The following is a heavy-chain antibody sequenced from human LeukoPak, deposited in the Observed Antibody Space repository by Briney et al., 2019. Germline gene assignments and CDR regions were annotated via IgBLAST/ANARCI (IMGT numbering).Heavy chain of an antibody. Sequence: GASVKVSCKASGYTFTGYYMHWVRQAPGQGLEWMGRINPNSGGTNYSQKFQGRVTMTRDTSISTAYMELSRLRSGDTAVYYCARDLPILGSGWYLAYYYYGMDVWGQGTTVTVSS. V-gene: IGHV1-2*06. CDR1: GYTFTGYY. CDR3: ARDLPILGSGWYLAYYYYGMDV. CDR2: INPNSGGT. J-gene: IGHJ6*02. D-gene: IGHD6-19*01.